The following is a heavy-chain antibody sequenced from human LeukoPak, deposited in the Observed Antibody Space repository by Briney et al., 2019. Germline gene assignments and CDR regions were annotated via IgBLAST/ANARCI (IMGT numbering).Heavy chain of an antibody. CDR2: INPNSGGT. V-gene: IGHV1-2*02. D-gene: IGHD2-8*01. J-gene: IGHJ6*03. Sequence: ASVKVSCKASGYTFTGYYMHWVRQAPGQGLEWMGWINPNSGGTNYAQKFQGRVTMTRDTSISTAYMELTRLRSDDTAVYYCARGGLRVMVYRLYYMDVWGKGTTVTVSS. CDR3: ARGGLRVMVYRLYYMDV. CDR1: GYTFTGYY.